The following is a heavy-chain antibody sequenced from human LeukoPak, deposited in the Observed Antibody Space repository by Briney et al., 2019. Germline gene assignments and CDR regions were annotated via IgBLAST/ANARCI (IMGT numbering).Heavy chain of an antibody. Sequence: SVKVSCKASGYTFTGYYMHWVRQAPGQGLEWMGWINPNSGGTNYAQKFQGWVTMTRDTSISTAYMELSRLRSDDTAVYYCARGGYSGYDPFDYWGQGTLVTVSS. D-gene: IGHD5-12*01. CDR1: GYTFTGYY. CDR2: INPNSGGT. CDR3: ARGGYSGYDPFDY. V-gene: IGHV1-2*04. J-gene: IGHJ4*02.